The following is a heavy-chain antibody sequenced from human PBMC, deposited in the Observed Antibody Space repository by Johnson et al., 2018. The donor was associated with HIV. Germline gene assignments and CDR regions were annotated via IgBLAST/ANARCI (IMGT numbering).Heavy chain of an antibody. CDR1: GFTVSSNY. J-gene: IGHJ3*02. Sequence: VQLVESGGGLIQPGGSLRLSCAASGFTVSSNYMSWVRQAPGKGLEWVSVIYSAGSTYYADSVKGRFTISRDNSKNTLYLQMNSLRAEDTAVYYCATEYGSGSYYTYAFDIWGQGTMVTVSS. CDR2: IYSAGST. D-gene: IGHD3-10*01. V-gene: IGHV3-53*01. CDR3: ATEYGSGSYYTYAFDI.